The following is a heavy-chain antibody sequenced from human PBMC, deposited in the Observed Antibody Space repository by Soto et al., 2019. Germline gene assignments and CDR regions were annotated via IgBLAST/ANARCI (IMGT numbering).Heavy chain of an antibody. V-gene: IGHV4-31*03. Sequence: SETLSLTCTVSGGSISSCGYYWSWIRQHPGKGLEWIGYIYYSGSTYYNPSLKSRVTISVDTSKNQFSLKLSSVTAADTAVYYCARVLSSIAARDWFDPWGRGTLVTVSS. CDR2: IYYSGST. CDR3: ARVLSSIAARDWFDP. J-gene: IGHJ5*02. D-gene: IGHD6-6*01. CDR1: GGSISSCGYY.